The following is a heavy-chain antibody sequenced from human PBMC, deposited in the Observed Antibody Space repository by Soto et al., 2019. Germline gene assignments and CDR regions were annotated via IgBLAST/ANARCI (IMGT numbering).Heavy chain of an antibody. V-gene: IGHV3-7*01. CDR3: ARAGRGVVITGVDEEAVSY. J-gene: IGHJ4*02. Sequence: PGGSLRLSCAASGFTFSSYWISWVRQAPGKGLEWVANIKQDGSEKYYADSVKGRFTISRDNAKNSVYLQMNSLRAEDTAVYYCARAGRGVVITGVDEEAVSYWGQGTLVTVSS. CDR2: IKQDGSEK. D-gene: IGHD3-22*01. CDR1: GFTFSSYW.